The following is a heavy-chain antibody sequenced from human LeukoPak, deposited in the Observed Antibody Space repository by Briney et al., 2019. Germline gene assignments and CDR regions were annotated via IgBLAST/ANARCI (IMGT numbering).Heavy chain of an antibody. CDR1: GYTFTGYY. Sequence: GAPVKVSCKASGYTFTGYYMHWVRQAPGQGLEWMGIIHPSSGSTSYAQKFEGRVTLTRDTSTSTVYMELISLRSEDTAVYYCARDSSTSSLADPWGQGTLVTVSS. D-gene: IGHD2-2*01. J-gene: IGHJ5*02. CDR3: ARDSSTSSLADP. CDR2: IHPSSGST. V-gene: IGHV1-46*01.